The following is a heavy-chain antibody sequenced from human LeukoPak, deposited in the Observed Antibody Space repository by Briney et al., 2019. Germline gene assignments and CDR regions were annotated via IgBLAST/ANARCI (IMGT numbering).Heavy chain of an antibody. CDR3: AGHHDYGDPFDY. CDR2: IYYSGST. V-gene: IGHV4-39*01. CDR1: GDSIRSSSYY. Sequence: SETLSLTCTVSGDSIRSSSYYWGWVRQPPGKGLEWIGSIYYSGSTYYNPSLKSRVTISVDTSKNQFSLKLSSVTAADTAVYYCAGHHDYGDPFDYWGQGTLVTVSS. J-gene: IGHJ4*02. D-gene: IGHD4-17*01.